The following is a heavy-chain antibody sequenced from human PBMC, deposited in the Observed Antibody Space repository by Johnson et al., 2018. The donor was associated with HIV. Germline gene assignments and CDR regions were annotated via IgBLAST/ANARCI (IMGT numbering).Heavy chain of an antibody. Sequence: VQLVESGGGLVQPGRSLRLSCAASGFTFDDYGMSWVRQVPGRGLEWVSGINWNGGSAGYTDSVRGRFTISRDSAQNSVSLQMNSLRAEDTALYYCAKGVASTTVAAFDIWGPGTMVTVSS. V-gene: IGHV3-20*04. CDR3: AKGVASTTVAAFDI. CDR2: INWNGGSA. J-gene: IGHJ3*02. D-gene: IGHD4-17*01. CDR1: GFTFDDYG.